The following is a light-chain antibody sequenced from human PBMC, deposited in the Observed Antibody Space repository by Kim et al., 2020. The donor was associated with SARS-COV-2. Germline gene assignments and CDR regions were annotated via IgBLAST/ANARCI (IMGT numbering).Light chain of an antibody. J-gene: IGLJ3*02. CDR2: VNSDGSH. Sequence: ASVKVTCTLSSGHSSYAIAWHQQQPGKGPRYLMKVNSDGSHSKGDGIPDRFSASSSGAERYLTISSLQSEDEADYYCQTWDTGIRVFGGGTQLTVL. CDR1: SGHSSYA. CDR3: QTWDTGIRV. V-gene: IGLV4-69*01.